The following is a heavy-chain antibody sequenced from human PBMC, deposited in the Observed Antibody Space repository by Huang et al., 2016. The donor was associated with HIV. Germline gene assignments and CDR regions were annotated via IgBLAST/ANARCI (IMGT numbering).Heavy chain of an antibody. J-gene: IGHJ6*02. CDR3: ARGRTRSSLYDSYYGLDV. CDR1: GGTFSTYA. CDR2: IIPIVGTA. Sequence: QVQLVQSGAEVKKPGSSVKVSCKASGGTFSTYAISWVRQAPGQGLEWMGGIIPIVGTANYAQKVQGTVTITADEFTSTPYMELSSLRSEDTALYYCARGRTRSSLYDSYYGLDVWGQGTTVTVS. D-gene: IGHD6-6*01. V-gene: IGHV1-69*01.